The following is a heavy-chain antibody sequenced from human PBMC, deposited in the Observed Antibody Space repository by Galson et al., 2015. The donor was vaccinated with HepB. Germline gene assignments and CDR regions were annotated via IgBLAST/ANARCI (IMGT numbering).Heavy chain of an antibody. Sequence: SLRLSCAASGFPFNNAWMTWVRQAPGRGLEWVGWIKSQTDGETNDYAAPAKGRFTISRDDSKNSLYLQMNSLKTEDTAVYYCTTDVYYSTYWSWLDPWGQGTLVTVSS. CDR2: IKSQTDGETN. J-gene: IGHJ5*02. D-gene: IGHD2-8*02. V-gene: IGHV3-15*01. CDR3: TTDVYYSTYWSWLDP. CDR1: GFPFNNAW.